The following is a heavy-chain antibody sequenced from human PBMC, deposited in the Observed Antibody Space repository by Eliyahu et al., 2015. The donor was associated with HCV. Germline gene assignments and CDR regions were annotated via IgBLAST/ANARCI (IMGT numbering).Heavy chain of an antibody. CDR1: GXTFSSXX. CDR2: IXGSGGST. D-gene: IGHD2-21*02. Sequence: EVQLLESGGGLVQPGGSXRLSXAASGXTFSSXXLSXVRQAPGKGLGGGSAIXGSGGSTYYADSVKGRFTISRDNSKNTLYLQMNSLRAEDTAVYYCAKDFYGRSVVVTAIRYFQHWGQGTLVTVSS. V-gene: IGHV3-23*01. CDR3: AKDFYGRSVVVTAIRYFQH. J-gene: IGHJ1*01.